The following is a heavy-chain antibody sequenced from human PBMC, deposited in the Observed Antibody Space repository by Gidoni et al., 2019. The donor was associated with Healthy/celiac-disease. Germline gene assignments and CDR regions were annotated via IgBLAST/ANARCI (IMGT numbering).Heavy chain of an antibody. D-gene: IGHD3-10*02. CDR2: ISGSGCST. Sequence: EVQLLESGGGLVQPGGSLRLSCAASGFTFSSYAMSWVRQAPGKGLEWVSAISGSGCSTYYADSVKGRFTISRDNSKNTLYLQMNSLRAEDTAVYYCAKSVQSMSDNFDYWGQGTLVTVSS. V-gene: IGHV3-23*01. CDR1: GFTFSSYA. J-gene: IGHJ4*02. CDR3: AKSVQSMSDNFDY.